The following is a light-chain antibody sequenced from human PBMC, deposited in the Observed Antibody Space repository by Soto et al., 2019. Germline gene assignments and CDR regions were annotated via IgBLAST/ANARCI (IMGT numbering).Light chain of an antibody. J-gene: IGKJ3*01. V-gene: IGKV3-20*01. Sequence: EIVLTQSPGTLSLSPGERATLSCRASQSVSSTYLAWYQQKPGQAPRLLIYGASSRATGIPDRFSGSGSGTDFTLTISRLEPEDFAVYSCQQYGSSPGLFTFGPGTKVDIK. CDR3: QQYGSSPGLFT. CDR2: GAS. CDR1: QSVSSTY.